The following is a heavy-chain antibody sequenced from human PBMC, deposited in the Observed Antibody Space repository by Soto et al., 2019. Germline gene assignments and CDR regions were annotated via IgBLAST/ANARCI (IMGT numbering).Heavy chain of an antibody. Sequence: EVQLLESGGGLVQPGGSLRLSCVGSGFTFRSQALTWVRQSPGKGLEWVAGISGTGGTTYYGDSMRGRFTISRDNSKETLNLQMDSLRPEDTAIYFCARAPMERYFDWYFDHWGQGSLVIVTS. J-gene: IGHJ4*02. D-gene: IGHD3-9*01. CDR3: ARAPMERYFDWYFDH. CDR1: GFTFRSQA. V-gene: IGHV3-23*01. CDR2: ISGTGGTT.